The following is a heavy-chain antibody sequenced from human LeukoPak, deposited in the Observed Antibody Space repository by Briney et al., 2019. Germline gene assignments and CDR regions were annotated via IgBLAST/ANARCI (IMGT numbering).Heavy chain of an antibody. Sequence: GGSLRLSCAASGFTFSKFVMSWVRQAPGKGLEWVSAISGSGGSTYYADSVKGRFTISRDNSKNTLYLQVNSLRAEDAAVYCCAKGNNDYSNYYFDYWGQGTLVTVSS. D-gene: IGHD4-11*01. J-gene: IGHJ4*02. V-gene: IGHV3-23*01. CDR3: AKGNNDYSNYYFDY. CDR1: GFTFSKFV. CDR2: ISGSGGST.